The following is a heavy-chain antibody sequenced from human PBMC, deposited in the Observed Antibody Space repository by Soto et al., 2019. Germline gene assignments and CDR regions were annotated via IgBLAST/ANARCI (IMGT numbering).Heavy chain of an antibody. Sequence: PSETLSLTCTVSGGSISSGDYYWSWIRQHPGEGLEWIGYISYIGSTYYNPSLKSRLTISVDTSKNQFSLKLTSVTAADTAVYYCARYKSNYYYGMDVWGQGTTVTVSS. CDR1: GGSISSGDYY. CDR2: ISYIGST. J-gene: IGHJ6*02. V-gene: IGHV4-31*03. CDR3: ARYKSNYYYGMDV. D-gene: IGHD1-20*01.